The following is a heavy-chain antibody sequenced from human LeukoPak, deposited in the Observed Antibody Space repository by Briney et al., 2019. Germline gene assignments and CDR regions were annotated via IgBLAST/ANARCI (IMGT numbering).Heavy chain of an antibody. D-gene: IGHD1-26*01. Sequence: ASVKVSCKASGYTFTSYDINWVRQATGQGLEWMGWMNPNSGNTGYAQKFQGRVTMTRNTSISTAYMELRSLRSDDTAVYYCARNSGSYYVATVYWGQGTLVTVSS. CDR2: MNPNSGNT. CDR1: GYTFTSYD. CDR3: ARNSGSYYVATVY. V-gene: IGHV1-8*01. J-gene: IGHJ4*02.